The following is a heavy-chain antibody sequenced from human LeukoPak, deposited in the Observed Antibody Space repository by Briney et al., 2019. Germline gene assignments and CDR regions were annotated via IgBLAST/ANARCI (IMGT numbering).Heavy chain of an antibody. J-gene: IGHJ4*02. D-gene: IGHD5-18*01. CDR2: IIPIFGTA. CDR1: GGTFSSYA. Sequence: SVKVSCKASGGTFSSYAISWARQAPGQGLEWMGRIIPIFGTANYVQKFQGRVTITTDESTSTAYMELSSLRSEDTAVYYCARDPGYSYGYYFDYWGQGTLVTVSS. V-gene: IGHV1-69*05. CDR3: ARDPGYSYGYYFDY.